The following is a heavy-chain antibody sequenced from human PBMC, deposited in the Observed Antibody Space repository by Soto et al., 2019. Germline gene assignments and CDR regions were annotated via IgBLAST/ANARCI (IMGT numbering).Heavy chain of an antibody. D-gene: IGHD1-26*01. V-gene: IGHV3-7*05. CDR2: IREDGNER. CDR3: ARGGHWWFEF. J-gene: IGHJ2*01. Sequence: GGSLRLSCAASGFMLSSYWMSWVRQAPGKGLEWVANIREDGNERYYVDSVGGRFTISRDNTKNSLYLQMSSLRVEDTAVYYCARGGHWWFEFWGRGTLVTVSS. CDR1: GFMLSSYW.